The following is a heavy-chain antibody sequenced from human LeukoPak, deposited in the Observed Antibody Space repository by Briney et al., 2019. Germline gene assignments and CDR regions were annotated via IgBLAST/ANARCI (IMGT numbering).Heavy chain of an antibody. CDR1: GYTFKNYG. V-gene: IGHV1-18*04. CDR3: ARDPSNTSGWYICFDF. D-gene: IGHD6-19*01. J-gene: IGHJ5*01. Sequence: GASVKVSCKASGYTFKNYGISWVRQAPGQGLEWMGWISTYNGDTKHAQKVQGRLTLTADASTSTAYMELRGLRSDDTAVYYCARDPSNTSGWYICFDFWGQGTLVTVSS. CDR2: ISTYNGDT.